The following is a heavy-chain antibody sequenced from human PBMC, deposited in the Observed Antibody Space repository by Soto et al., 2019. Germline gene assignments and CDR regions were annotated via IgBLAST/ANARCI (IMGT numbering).Heavy chain of an antibody. Sequence: QVQLVESGGGVVQPGRSLRLACAASGFTFSSFGMHWVRQGPGKGLEWVALIYYDGSNKYYADSVKGRITISRDNSKSTLYLQMNILRAEDTAVYYCARDPYRIAAAQRGDFWGHGTLVTVSS. V-gene: IGHV3-33*01. CDR2: IYYDGSNK. J-gene: IGHJ4*01. CDR3: ARDPYRIAAAQRGDF. CDR1: GFTFSSFG. D-gene: IGHD6-13*01.